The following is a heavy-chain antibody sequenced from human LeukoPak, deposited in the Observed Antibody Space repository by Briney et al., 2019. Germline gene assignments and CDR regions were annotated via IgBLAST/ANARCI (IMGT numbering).Heavy chain of an antibody. J-gene: IGHJ4*02. CDR3: ARNLRPDFDY. CDR1: GDSFSSSSSA. CDR2: AYYRSRWNI. V-gene: IGHV6-1*01. Sequence: SQTLSLTCAISGDSFSSSSSAWSWIRQSPSRGLEWLGRAYYRSRWNIDYAVSVKSRITINPDTSKNQFSLPLNSVTPEDAAVYYCARNLRPDFDYWGQGTLVTVSS.